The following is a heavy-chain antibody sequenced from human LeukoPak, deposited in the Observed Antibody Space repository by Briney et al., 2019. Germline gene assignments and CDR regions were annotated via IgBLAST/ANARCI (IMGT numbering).Heavy chain of an antibody. J-gene: IGHJ4*02. CDR3: ARAHTSAPGTLFDY. CDR2: INPSGTST. V-gene: IGHV1-46*01. CDR1: GYTFSSYY. D-gene: IGHD3-3*01. Sequence: GASVKVSCKASGYTFSSYYMHWVRQAPGQGLEWMGRINPSGTSTSYAQKFQGGVTVTRDTSTSTLYMELGSLTSEDTALYYCARAHTSAPGTLFDYWGQGTLVTVSS.